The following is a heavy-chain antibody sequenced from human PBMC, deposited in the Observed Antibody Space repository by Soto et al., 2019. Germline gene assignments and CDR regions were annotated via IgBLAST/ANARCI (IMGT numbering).Heavy chain of an antibody. V-gene: IGHV4-30-2*01. CDR1: GGSISSGGYS. D-gene: IGHD6-6*01. Sequence: SETLSLTCAVSGGSISSGGYSWSWIRQPPGKGLEWIGYIYHSGSTYYNPSLKSRVTISVDRSKNQFSLKLSSVTAADTAVYYCARWILAARPHNAFDIWGQGTMVT. CDR2: IYHSGST. CDR3: ARWILAARPHNAFDI. J-gene: IGHJ3*02.